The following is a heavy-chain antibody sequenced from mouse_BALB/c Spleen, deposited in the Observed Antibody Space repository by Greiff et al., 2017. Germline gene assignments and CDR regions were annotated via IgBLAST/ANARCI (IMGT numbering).Heavy chain of an antibody. CDR2: ISSGGSYT. Sequence: EVKLMESGGGLVKPGGSLKLSCAASRFTFSSYAMSWVRQTPEKRLEWVATISSGGSYTYYPDSVKGRFTISRDNAKNTLYLQMSSLRSEDTAMYYCAREGSYYYGSSYLPFDYWGQGTTLTVSS. J-gene: IGHJ2*01. D-gene: IGHD1-1*01. CDR1: RFTFSSYA. CDR3: AREGSYYYGSSYLPFDY. V-gene: IGHV5-9-3*01.